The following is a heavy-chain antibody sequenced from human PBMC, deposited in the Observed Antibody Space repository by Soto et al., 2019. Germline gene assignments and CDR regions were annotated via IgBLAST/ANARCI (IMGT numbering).Heavy chain of an antibody. Sequence: LSLPCSVSGGSISRGGYYWSWIRQHPGEGLEYIGYIYETGATYYKPSLKSRVSISADTSKNQFSLKLSSVTGADTAVYFCARLAVPGASYWGQGTLVTVSS. V-gene: IGHV4-31*03. J-gene: IGHJ4*02. CDR2: IYETGAT. CDR1: GGSISRGGYY. CDR3: ARLAVPGASY. D-gene: IGHD7-27*01.